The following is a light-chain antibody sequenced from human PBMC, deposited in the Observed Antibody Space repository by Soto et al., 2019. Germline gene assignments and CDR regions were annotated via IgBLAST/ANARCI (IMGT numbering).Light chain of an antibody. J-gene: IGLJ1*01. Sequence: SVLTQPPSVSGAPGQRVTISCTRNSSNIGAGYDVHWYQQLPGTAPKLLIYGNSNRPSGVPDRFPGSKSGTSASLAITGLQAEDEADYYCQSYDSSLSGYVFGTGNKVTVL. CDR3: QSYDSSLSGYV. CDR2: GNS. CDR1: SSNIGAGYD. V-gene: IGLV1-40*01.